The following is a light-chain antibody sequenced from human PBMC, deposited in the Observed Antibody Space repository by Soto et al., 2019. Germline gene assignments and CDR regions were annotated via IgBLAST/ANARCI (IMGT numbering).Light chain of an antibody. CDR2: DVS. J-gene: IGLJ1*01. V-gene: IGLV2-14*01. Sequence: QSALTQPASVSGSPGQSITISCTGTSSDVGGYNYVSWYQQHPGKAPKLMIYDVSNRPSGVSNRFSGSKSGNTASLTISGRQAEDEADYYCISYTSSSTLDVFGTGTKLTVL. CDR3: ISYTSSSTLDV. CDR1: SSDVGGYNY.